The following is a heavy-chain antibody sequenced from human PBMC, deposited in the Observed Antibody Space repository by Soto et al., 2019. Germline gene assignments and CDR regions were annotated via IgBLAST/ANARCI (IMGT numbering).Heavy chain of an antibody. J-gene: IGHJ4*02. D-gene: IGHD2-21*01. CDR1: GFTFSSYA. CDR3: AKALFIPSLLSTDF. CDR2: IRASGGST. Sequence: EVQLLESGGGLVQPGGSLRLSCAASGFTFSSYAMDWVRQAPGKGLEWVSGIRASGGSTYYADSVKGRFTISRDNSKNTLYLQMNSLRADDTDVYYCAKALFIPSLLSTDFWGQGTLVTVSS. V-gene: IGHV3-23*01.